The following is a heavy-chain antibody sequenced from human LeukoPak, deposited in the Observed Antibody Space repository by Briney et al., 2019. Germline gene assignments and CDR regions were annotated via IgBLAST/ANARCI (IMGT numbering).Heavy chain of an antibody. V-gene: IGHV1-2*02. CDR3: ARDSTAAAGSYFDY. D-gene: IGHD6-13*01. Sequence: ASVKVSCKAAGFTYIDYCSHWVRQAPGQGPEWMGWIDLNNGATKYAPKFQGRFTITRDTSINTAYMELSSLTSDDTAVYYCARDSTAAAGSYFDYWGQGTLVTVSS. CDR2: IDLNNGAT. J-gene: IGHJ4*02. CDR1: GFTYIDYC.